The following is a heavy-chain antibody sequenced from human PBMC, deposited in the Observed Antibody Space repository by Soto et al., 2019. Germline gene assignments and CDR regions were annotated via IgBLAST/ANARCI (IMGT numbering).Heavy chain of an antibody. CDR3: AKSVGAAGTFLFDY. CDR2: IYYSGST. J-gene: IGHJ4*02. V-gene: IGHV4-31*03. Sequence: SEPLSLTCTVSGGSISSGGYYWSWIRQHPGKGLEWIGYIYYSGSTYYNPSLKSRVTISVDTSKNQFSLKLSSVTAADTAVYYCAKSVGAAGTFLFDYWGQGTLVTVSS. D-gene: IGHD6-13*01. CDR1: GGSISSGGYY.